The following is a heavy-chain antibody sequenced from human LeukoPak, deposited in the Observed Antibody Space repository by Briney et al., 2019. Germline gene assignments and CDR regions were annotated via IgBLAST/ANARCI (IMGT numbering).Heavy chain of an antibody. J-gene: IGHJ4*02. CDR3: ARSTTAMDDGLPRTCFDY. CDR2: IYYSGST. CDR1: GGSISSYY. D-gene: IGHD5-18*01. Sequence: SETLSLTCTVSGGSISSYYWSWIRQPPGKGLEWIGYIYYSGSTNYNPSLKSRVTISVDTSKNQFSLKLSSVTAADTAVYYCARSTTAMDDGLPRTCFDYWGQGTLVTVSS. V-gene: IGHV4-59*01.